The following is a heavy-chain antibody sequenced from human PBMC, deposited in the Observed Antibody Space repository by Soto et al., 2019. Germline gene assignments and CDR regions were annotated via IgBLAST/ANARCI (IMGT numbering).Heavy chain of an antibody. CDR1: GGSISSGDYY. V-gene: IGHV4-30-4*01. D-gene: IGHD6-13*01. CDR2: IYCSGGT. Sequence: QVQLQESGPGLVKPSQTLSLTCTVSGGSISSGDYYWSWIRQPPGKGLEWIGYIYCSGGTYYNPSLKCRVTTSVDTSKNQFSLKLSSVTAADTAVYYCAREGIAAAGNYYYGMDVWGQGTTVTVSS. CDR3: AREGIAAAGNYYYGMDV. J-gene: IGHJ6*02.